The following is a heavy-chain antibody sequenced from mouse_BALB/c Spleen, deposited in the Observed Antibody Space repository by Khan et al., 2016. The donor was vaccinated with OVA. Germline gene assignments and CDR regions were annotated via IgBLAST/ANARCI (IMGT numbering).Heavy chain of an antibody. V-gene: IGHV1-76*01. CDR3: AREKFGNYWWAMVY. J-gene: IGHJ4*01. Sequence: QVQLKQSGTELVRPGASVKLSCKTSGYIFTSYWIHWVKQRSGQGLEWIARIYPGTGSTYSNETFKAKATLTADKSSSTASMQLSSLKSEDAAVYILAREKFGNYWWAMVYWGQGTSVTVSS. D-gene: IGHD2-10*02. CDR2: IYPGTGST. CDR1: GYIFTSYW.